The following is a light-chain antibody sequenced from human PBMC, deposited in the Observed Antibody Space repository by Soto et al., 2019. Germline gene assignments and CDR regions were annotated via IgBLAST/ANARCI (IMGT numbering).Light chain of an antibody. Sequence: DIQMTQSPSSVSASVGARVTITCRASQGIGSWLAWYQQKPGKAPTILIYAASSLQSGVPSRFSGSGSGTDFTLTISSLQSEDFATYYCQQANRFPLTFGGGTKVEIK. J-gene: IGKJ4*01. CDR1: QGIGSW. V-gene: IGKV1D-12*01. CDR2: AAS. CDR3: QQANRFPLT.